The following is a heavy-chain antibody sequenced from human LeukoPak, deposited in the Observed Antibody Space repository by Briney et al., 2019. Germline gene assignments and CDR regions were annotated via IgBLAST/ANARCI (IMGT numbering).Heavy chain of an antibody. CDR2: IYYSGST. CDR1: GGSISSSSYY. V-gene: IGHV4-39*01. Sequence: PSETLSLTCTVSGGSISSSSYYWGWIRQPPGKGLEWIGSIYYSGSTYYNPSLKSRVTISVDTSKNQFSLKLSSVTAADTAVYYCARHVIVAVAPRFDPWGQGTLVTVSS. J-gene: IGHJ5*02. CDR3: ARHVIVAVAPRFDP. D-gene: IGHD2-21*01.